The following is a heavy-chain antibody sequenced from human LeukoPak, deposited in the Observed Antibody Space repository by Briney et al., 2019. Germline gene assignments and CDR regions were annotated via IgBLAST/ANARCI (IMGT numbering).Heavy chain of an antibody. CDR3: ARDFAVAAAFDI. CDR1: GGTFISDA. D-gene: IGHD2-21*01. V-gene: IGHV1-69*04. Sequence: SVTVSCKPSGGTFISDAINWVRQAPGQGLEWMGRIIPILGVTNYAQKYQDRVTITADRSTTTAYMELNNLRSEDTAVYYCARDFAVAAAFDIWGQGTMVTVSS. J-gene: IGHJ3*02. CDR2: IIPILGVT.